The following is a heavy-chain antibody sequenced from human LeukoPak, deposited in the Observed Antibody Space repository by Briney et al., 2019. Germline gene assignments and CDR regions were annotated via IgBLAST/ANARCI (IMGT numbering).Heavy chain of an antibody. Sequence: GGSLRLSCAASGFTFSSCGFNWVRQAPGKGLEWVSSIGPTGTDRYYADSVRGRFTISRDNAKNSMYLQIDSLRDEDTAVYYCATETIGRHYDYWGQGTLLTASS. D-gene: IGHD1-14*01. CDR1: GFTFSSCG. J-gene: IGHJ4*02. CDR3: ATETIGRHYDY. V-gene: IGHV3-21*01. CDR2: IGPTGTDR.